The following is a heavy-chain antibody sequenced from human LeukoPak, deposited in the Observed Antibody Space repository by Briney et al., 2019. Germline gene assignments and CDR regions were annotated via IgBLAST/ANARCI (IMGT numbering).Heavy chain of an antibody. V-gene: IGHV4-59*01. CDR2: IHDSVST. D-gene: IGHD3-10*01. Sequence: LRLSCEASGFTFSNYYMSWIRQPPGKGLECIGYIHDSVSTNYNPSLKSRVTISVDTSKNQFSLKLSSVTAADTAVYYCARVTENYGSGRRHNYYYYMDVWGKGPTVTISS. CDR1: GFTFSNYY. J-gene: IGHJ6*03. CDR3: ARVTENYGSGRRHNYYYYMDV.